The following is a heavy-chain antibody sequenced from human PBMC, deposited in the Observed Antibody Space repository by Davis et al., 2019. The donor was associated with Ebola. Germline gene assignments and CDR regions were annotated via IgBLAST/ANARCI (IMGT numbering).Heavy chain of an antibody. CDR2: ISGSNGNS. J-gene: IGHJ5*02. CDR3: ARDQTTVTTGWFDP. V-gene: IGHV1-18*01. D-gene: IGHD4-17*01. CDR1: GYTFNNYG. Sequence: ASVKVSCKASGYTFNNYGISWVRQAPGQGLEWMGWISGSNGNSYYAQKLHDRVTMTTDTSTSIAYMELSRLRSDDTAVYYCARDQTTVTTGWFDPWGQGTLVTVSS.